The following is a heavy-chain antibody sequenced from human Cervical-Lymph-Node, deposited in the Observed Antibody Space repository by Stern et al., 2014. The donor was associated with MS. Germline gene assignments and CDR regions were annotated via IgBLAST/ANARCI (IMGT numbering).Heavy chain of an antibody. CDR3: ARTDILLIDH. D-gene: IGHD3-10*01. Sequence: QVQLQESGPGLVKPSQTLSLTCTVSGGSIRSDDYYWTWIRQPPGKGLEWIGYIYHSGNTYYNPSLRSRVTISVDTSKNQFSLKLSSVTAADTAVYYCARTDILLIDHWGQGTLVTVSS. CDR1: GGSIRSDDYY. V-gene: IGHV4-30-4*01. CDR2: IYHSGNT. J-gene: IGHJ5*02.